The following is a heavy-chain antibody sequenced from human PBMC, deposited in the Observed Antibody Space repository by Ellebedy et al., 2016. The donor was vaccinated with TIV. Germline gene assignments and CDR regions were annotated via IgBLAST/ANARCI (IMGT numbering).Heavy chain of an antibody. J-gene: IGHJ5*02. D-gene: IGHD4-17*01. CDR1: GGSISSGGYS. CDR3: ARDVPMGTVTTGNWFDP. Sequence: SETLSLXCAVSGGSISSGGYSWSWIRQPPGKGLEWIGRIYTSGSTNYNPSLKSRVTMSVDTSKNQFSLKLSSVTAADTAVYYCARDVPMGTVTTGNWFDPWGQGTLVTVSS. V-gene: IGHV4-61*02. CDR2: IYTSGST.